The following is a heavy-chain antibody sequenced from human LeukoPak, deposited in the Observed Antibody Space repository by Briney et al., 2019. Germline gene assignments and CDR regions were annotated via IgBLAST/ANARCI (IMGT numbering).Heavy chain of an antibody. D-gene: IGHD3-10*01. J-gene: IGHJ4*02. V-gene: IGHV1-2*02. CDR2: INPNSGGT. CDR1: GYTFTGYY. Sequence: GASVKVSCKASGYTFTGYYMHWVRQAPGQGLEWMGWINPNSGGTNYAQKLQGRVTMTTDTSTSTAYMELRSLRSDDTAVYYCARDGQPDYYGSGSQIDYWGQGTLVTVSS. CDR3: ARDGQPDYYGSGSQIDY.